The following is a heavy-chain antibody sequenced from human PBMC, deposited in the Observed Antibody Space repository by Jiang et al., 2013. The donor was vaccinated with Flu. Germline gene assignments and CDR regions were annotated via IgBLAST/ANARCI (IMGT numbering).Heavy chain of an antibody. V-gene: IGHV2-70*04. CDR3: ARILVVARRVARGTTYYYYGFNV. CDR2: IDWDDEK. J-gene: IGHJ6*02. D-gene: IGHD3-10*01. Sequence: TLTCTVSGFSLGTTGMRVTWIRQAPGKALEWLARIDWDDEKYYSTSLRTRLSVSKDTSKNQVVLRMTDMDPADTATYFCARILVVARRVARGTTYYYYGFNVWGQGTTVTVS. CDR1: GFSLGTTGMR.